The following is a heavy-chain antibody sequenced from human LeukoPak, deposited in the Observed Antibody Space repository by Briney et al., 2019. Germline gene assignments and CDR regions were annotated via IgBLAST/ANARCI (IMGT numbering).Heavy chain of an antibody. CDR2: ISSSSIYI. Sequence: GSLRLSFAASGITLSSYSMKWVRQAPGKGLEWVSSISSSSIYIYYADSVKGRFTVSRDNAKNSLYLQMNSLRAEDTAVYYCVISSTNYGGWFDPWGQGTLVTVSS. CDR3: VISSTNYGGWFDP. V-gene: IGHV3-21*01. J-gene: IGHJ5*02. CDR1: GITLSSYS. D-gene: IGHD4/OR15-4a*01.